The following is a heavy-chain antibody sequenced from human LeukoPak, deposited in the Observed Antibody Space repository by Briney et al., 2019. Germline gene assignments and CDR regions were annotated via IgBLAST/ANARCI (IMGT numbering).Heavy chain of an antibody. V-gene: IGHV1-3*01. CDR3: KRDRSVRGVSTWFDP. Sequence: ASVKVSCKASGYIFTSYAMHWVRQAPGQRLEWMGWINAGNGNTKYSQKFQGRFTITRDTSASTAYMELSSLRSEDTAVYYCKRDRSVRGVSTWFDPWGQGTLVTVSS. CDR1: GYIFTSYA. CDR2: INAGNGNT. J-gene: IGHJ5*02. D-gene: IGHD3-10*01.